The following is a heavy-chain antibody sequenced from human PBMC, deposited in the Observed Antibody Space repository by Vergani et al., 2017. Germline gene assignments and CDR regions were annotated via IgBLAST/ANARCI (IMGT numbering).Heavy chain of an antibody. J-gene: IGHJ4*02. CDR2: IYYSGST. CDR3: ARPGQGLPRRVGGFYY. CDR1: GGSISSSSYY. V-gene: IGHV4-39*01. D-gene: IGHD6-19*01. Sequence: QLVESGPGLVKPSETLSLTCTVSGGSISSSSYYWGWIRQPPGKGLGWIGSIYYSGSTYYNPSLKSRVTISVDTSKNQFSLKLSSVTAADTAVYYCARPGQGLPRRVGGFYYWGQGTLVTVSS.